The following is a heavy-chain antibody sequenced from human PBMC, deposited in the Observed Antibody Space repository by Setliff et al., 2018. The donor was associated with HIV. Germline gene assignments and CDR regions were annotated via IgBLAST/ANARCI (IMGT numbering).Heavy chain of an antibody. Sequence: PSETLSLTCAVYGGSFSGYYWSWIRQPPGKGLEWIGEINHSGSTNYNPSLKSRVTISVDTSKNQFSLKLSSVTAADTAVYYCARDLDYYFDYWGQGTLVTVSS. V-gene: IGHV4-34*01. J-gene: IGHJ4*02. CDR3: ARDLDYYFDY. CDR2: INHSGST. CDR1: GGSFSGYY. D-gene: IGHD1-1*01.